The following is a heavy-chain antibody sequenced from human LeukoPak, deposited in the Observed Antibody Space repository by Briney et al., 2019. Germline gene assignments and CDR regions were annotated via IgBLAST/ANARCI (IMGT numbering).Heavy chain of an antibody. V-gene: IGHV3-48*01. D-gene: IGHD2-2*01. Sequence: GGSLRLSCAASGFTFSSYSMNWVRQAPGKGLEWISYIGISSGNTKYADSVKGRFTTSGDKAKNSVCLQMNSLRVEDTAVYYCARDTKYAFDNWGQGTLVTVSS. CDR1: GFTFSSYS. CDR2: IGISSGNT. CDR3: ARDTKYAFDN. J-gene: IGHJ4*02.